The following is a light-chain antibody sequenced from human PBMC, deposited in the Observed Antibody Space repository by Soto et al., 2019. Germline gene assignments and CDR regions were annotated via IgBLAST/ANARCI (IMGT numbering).Light chain of an antibody. V-gene: IGLV2-14*01. CDR1: SSDVGGYNY. J-gene: IGLJ1*01. CDR2: EVS. Sequence: QSVLTQPASVSGSPGQSITISCTGTSSDVGGYNYVSWYQQHPGKAPKLMIYEVSNRPSGVSNRFSGSKSGNTASLTISGLQAEDEDDYYCSSYTSSSTLFGTGTKV. CDR3: SSYTSSSTL.